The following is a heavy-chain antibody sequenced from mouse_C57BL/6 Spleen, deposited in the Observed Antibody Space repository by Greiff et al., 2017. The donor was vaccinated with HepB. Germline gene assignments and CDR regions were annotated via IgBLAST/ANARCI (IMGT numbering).Heavy chain of an antibody. J-gene: IGHJ3*01. Sequence: DVQLVESGGDLVKPGGSLKLSCAASGFTFSSYGMSWVRQTPDKRLEWVATISSGGSYTYYPDSVKGRFTISRDNAKNTLYLQMSSLKSEDTAMYYCARHLYYGNYEGFAYWGQGTLVTVSA. V-gene: IGHV5-6*01. CDR1: GFTFSSYG. CDR3: ARHLYYGNYEGFAY. D-gene: IGHD2-1*01. CDR2: ISSGGSYT.